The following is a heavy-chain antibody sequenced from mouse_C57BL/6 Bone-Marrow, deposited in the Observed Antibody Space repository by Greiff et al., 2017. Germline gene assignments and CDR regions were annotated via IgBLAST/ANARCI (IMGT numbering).Heavy chain of an antibody. V-gene: IGHV1-26*01. D-gene: IGHD3-3*01. Sequence: EVQLQQSGPELVKPGASVKISCKASGYTFTDYYMNWVKQSHGKSLEWIGDINPNNGGTSYNQKFKGKATLTVDKSSSTAYMELRSLTSEDSAVYYCSRGGGREYFDYWGQGTTLTVSS. CDR2: INPNNGGT. CDR1: GYTFTDYY. J-gene: IGHJ2*01. CDR3: SRGGGREYFDY.